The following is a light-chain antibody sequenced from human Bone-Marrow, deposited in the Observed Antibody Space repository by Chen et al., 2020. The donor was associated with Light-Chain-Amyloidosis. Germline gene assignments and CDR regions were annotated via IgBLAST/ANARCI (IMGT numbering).Light chain of an antibody. Sequence: DIVMSQSPDSLAVSLGERATINCKSSRNHLSNSNNQDYLAWFQQKPGQPPKLLIYWASTRESGVPDRFSGSGSGTDFTLTISSLQAEDVAVYYCQQYYSVPITFGQGTRLEIK. CDR1: RNHLSNSNNQDY. CDR2: WAS. CDR3: QQYYSVPIT. V-gene: IGKV4-1*01. J-gene: IGKJ5*01.